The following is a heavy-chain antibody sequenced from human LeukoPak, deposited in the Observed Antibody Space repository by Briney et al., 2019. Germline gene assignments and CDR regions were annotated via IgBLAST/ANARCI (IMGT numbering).Heavy chain of an antibody. Sequence: GGSLRLSCAFWGFTFDDYAMHWVRQAPGKGLVLVSLLRGDGGRRYYAGSAKGRFTVARDNSKITLYLQMNRLRTEDTAFYYCAKGADPLTWRMTTVAGTRFDFWGQGTLVTVSS. CDR3: AKGADPLTWRMTTVAGTRFDF. CDR1: GFTFDDYA. CDR2: LRGDGGRR. D-gene: IGHD6-19*01. J-gene: IGHJ4*02. V-gene: IGHV3-43*02.